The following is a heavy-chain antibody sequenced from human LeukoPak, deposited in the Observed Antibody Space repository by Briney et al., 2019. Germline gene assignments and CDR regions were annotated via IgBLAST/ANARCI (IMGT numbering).Heavy chain of an antibody. Sequence: GGSLRLSCAASGFTFSDSAIHWVRQASGKGLEWVGRIRGKPNNYATAYAASLKGRFTISRDDSKNTAYLQMNSLKTEDTAVYYCTRPGSSFDYWGQGTLVTVSS. V-gene: IGHV3-73*01. J-gene: IGHJ4*02. CDR1: GFTFSDSA. D-gene: IGHD6-6*01. CDR3: TRPGSSFDY. CDR2: IRGKPNNYAT.